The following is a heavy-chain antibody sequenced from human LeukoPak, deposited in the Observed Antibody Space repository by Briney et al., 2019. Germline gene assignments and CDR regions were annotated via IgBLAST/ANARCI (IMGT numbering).Heavy chain of an antibody. CDR2: IRYDGGDQ. Sequence: GGSLRLSCAASGFTFNTCGMHWVRQAPGKGLEWVAFIRYDGGDQYYVDSVKGRFTISRDNSKNMVYLQMNILRVEDTAFYYCAKDAGVYTSIPHNWFDSWGQGTLVTVSS. V-gene: IGHV3-30*02. D-gene: IGHD6-13*01. CDR1: GFTFNTCG. J-gene: IGHJ5*01. CDR3: AKDAGVYTSIPHNWFDS.